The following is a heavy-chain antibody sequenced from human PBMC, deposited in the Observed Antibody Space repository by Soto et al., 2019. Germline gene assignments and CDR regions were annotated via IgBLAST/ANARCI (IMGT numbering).Heavy chain of an antibody. D-gene: IGHD5-18*01. J-gene: IGHJ4*02. CDR2: INPSGGST. Sequence: ASVKVSCKASGYTFTSYYMHWVRQAPGQGLEWMGIINPSGGSTSYAQKFQGRVTMTRDTSTSTVYMELSSLRSEDTAVYYCARDEPNQDTAMVISDYWGQGTLLTVSS. V-gene: IGHV1-46*03. CDR1: GYTFTSYY. CDR3: ARDEPNQDTAMVISDY.